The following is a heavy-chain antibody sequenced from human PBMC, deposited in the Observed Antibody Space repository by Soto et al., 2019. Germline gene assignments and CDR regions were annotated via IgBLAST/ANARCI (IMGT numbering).Heavy chain of an antibody. V-gene: IGHV4-61*01. J-gene: IGHJ6*02. CDR3: LIYYARKGDGYYYYYGMDV. CDR2: IYYSGST. Sequence: SETLSLTCTVSGGSVSSGSYYWSWIRQPPGKGLEWIGYIYYSGSTNYNPSLNSRATISVDTSKNQFSLKLSSVTAADTAVYYCLIYYARKGDGYYYYYGMDVWGQGTTVTVSS. CDR1: GGSVSSGSYY. D-gene: IGHD3-3*01.